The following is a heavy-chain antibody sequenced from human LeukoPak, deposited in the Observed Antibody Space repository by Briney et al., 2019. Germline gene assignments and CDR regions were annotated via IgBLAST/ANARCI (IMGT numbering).Heavy chain of an antibody. CDR3: AREVDQLLNGYYYYYYMDV. CDR1: GGSISSSSYY. J-gene: IGHJ6*03. CDR2: IYYSGTT. V-gene: IGHV4-39*07. Sequence: TSETLSLTCTVSGGSISSSSYYWGWIRQPLGKGLEWIGSIYYSGTTYYNPSLKSRVTISVDTSKNQFSLKLSSVTAADTAVYYCAREVDQLLNGYYYYYYMDVWGKGTTVTVSS. D-gene: IGHD2-2*01.